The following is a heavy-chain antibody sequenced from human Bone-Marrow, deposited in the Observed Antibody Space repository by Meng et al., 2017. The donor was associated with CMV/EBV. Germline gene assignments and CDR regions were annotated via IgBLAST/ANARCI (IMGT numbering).Heavy chain of an antibody. CDR2: TYYRSKWYN. Sequence: SETLSLTCAISGDSVSSNSAAWNWIRQSPSRGLEWLGRTYYRSKWYNDYAVSVKSRITINPDTSKNQFSLQLNSVTPEDTAVYYCAKDPSHRAAGLYYFDYWGQGTLVTVSS. CDR3: AKDPSHRAAGLYYFDY. J-gene: IGHJ4*02. CDR1: GDSVSSNSAA. V-gene: IGHV6-1*01. D-gene: IGHD6-13*01.